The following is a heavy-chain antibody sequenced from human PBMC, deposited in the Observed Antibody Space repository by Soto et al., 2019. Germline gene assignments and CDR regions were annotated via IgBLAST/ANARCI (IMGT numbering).Heavy chain of an antibody. CDR1: GGSFSGYY. D-gene: IGHD3-10*01. CDR3: ARGSMVRGVITTIRRTNWFDP. CDR2: INHSGST. J-gene: IGHJ5*02. Sequence: SSETLSLTCAVYGGSFSGYYWSWIRQPPGKGLEWIGEINHSGSTNYNPSLKSRVTISVDTSKNQFSLKLSSVTAADTAVYYCARGSMVRGVITTIRRTNWFDPWGQGTLVTVSS. V-gene: IGHV4-34*01.